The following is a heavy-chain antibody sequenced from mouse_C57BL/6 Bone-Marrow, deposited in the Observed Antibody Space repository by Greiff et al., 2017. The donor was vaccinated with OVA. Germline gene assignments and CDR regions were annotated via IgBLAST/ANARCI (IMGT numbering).Heavy chain of an antibody. CDR1: GFTFSDYG. J-gene: IGHJ3*01. D-gene: IGHD1-1*01. V-gene: IGHV5-17*01. Sequence: EVQGVESGGGLVKPGGSLKLSCAASGFTFSDYGMHWVRQAPEKGLEWVAYISSGSSTIYYADTVKGRFTISRDNAKNTLFLQMTSLRSEDTAMYYCARSLYYYGSSPWFAYWGQGTLVTVSA. CDR2: ISSGSSTI. CDR3: ARSLYYYGSSPWFAY.